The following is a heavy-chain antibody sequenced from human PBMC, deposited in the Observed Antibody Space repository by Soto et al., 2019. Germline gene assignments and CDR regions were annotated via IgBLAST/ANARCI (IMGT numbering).Heavy chain of an antibody. Sequence: GASVKVSCKASGYTFTSYYMHWVRQAPGQGLEWMGIINPSGGSTSYAQKFQGRVTMTTDTSTSTAYMELRSLRSDDTAVYYCARGTATVTRALYDYWGQGTLVTVSS. J-gene: IGHJ4*02. CDR1: GYTFTSYY. CDR3: ARGTATVTRALYDY. D-gene: IGHD4-17*01. CDR2: INPSGGST. V-gene: IGHV1-46*01.